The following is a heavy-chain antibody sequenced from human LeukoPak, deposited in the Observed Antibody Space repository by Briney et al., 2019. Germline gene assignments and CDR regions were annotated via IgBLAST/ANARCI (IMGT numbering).Heavy chain of an antibody. Sequence: ESGGSLRLSCAASGFTLSSYGMHWVRQAPGKGLEWVAVIWYDGSNKYYADSVKGRFTISRDNSKNTLYLQMNSLRAEDTAVYYCARAGVSSSSGAFDIWGQGTMVTVSS. CDR3: ARAGVSSSSGAFDI. J-gene: IGHJ3*02. CDR2: IWYDGSNK. V-gene: IGHV3-33*01. CDR1: GFTLSSYG. D-gene: IGHD6-13*01.